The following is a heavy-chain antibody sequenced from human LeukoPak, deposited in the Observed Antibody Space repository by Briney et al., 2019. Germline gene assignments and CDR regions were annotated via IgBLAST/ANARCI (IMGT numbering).Heavy chain of an antibody. V-gene: IGHV3-15*01. CDR3: TTPQLWLRGAFGY. J-gene: IGHJ4*02. D-gene: IGHD5-18*01. CDR2: IKTETDGGTI. CDR1: GFIFSNAW. Sequence: GGSLRLSCVGSGFIFSNAWLCWVRQSPGKGLEWVGRIKTETDGGTIDYAAPVKGRFTISRDDSKNALYLQMNSLKTEDTTVYYSTTPQLWLRGAFGYWGQGTLVTVTS.